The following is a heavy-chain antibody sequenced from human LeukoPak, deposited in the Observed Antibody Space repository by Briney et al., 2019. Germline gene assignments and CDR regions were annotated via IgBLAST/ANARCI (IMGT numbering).Heavy chain of an antibody. CDR2: INTNTGSP. CDR1: GYTFTSYA. D-gene: IGHD3-10*01. V-gene: IGHV7-4-1*02. J-gene: IGHJ6*02. Sequence: ASVKVSCKASGYTFTSYAMNWVRQAPGQGLEWMGWINTNTGSPTYAQGFTGRFVFSLDTSVSTAYLQISSLKAEDTAVYYCARISRSRGTPGYYYGMDVWGQGTTVTVSS. CDR3: ARISRSRGTPGYYYGMDV.